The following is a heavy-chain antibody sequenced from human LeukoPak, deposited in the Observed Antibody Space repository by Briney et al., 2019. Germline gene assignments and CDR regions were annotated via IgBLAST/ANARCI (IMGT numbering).Heavy chain of an antibody. J-gene: IGHJ4*02. CDR3: ARDRYYYDSSARSFDY. V-gene: IGHV4-4*07. CDR2: IHTSGST. CDR1: GGSISSYY. Sequence: SETLSLTCTVSGGSISSYYWSWIRQPAGKGLEWIGRIHTSGSTNYSPSLKSRVTMSVDTSKNQFSLKLSSVTAADTAVYYCARDRYYYDSSARSFDYWGQGTLVTVSS. D-gene: IGHD3-22*01.